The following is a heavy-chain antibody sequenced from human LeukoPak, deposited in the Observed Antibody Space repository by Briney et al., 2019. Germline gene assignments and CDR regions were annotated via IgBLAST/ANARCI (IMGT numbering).Heavy chain of an antibody. CDR1: GGSINSYY. V-gene: IGHV4-4*07. J-gene: IGHJ4*02. D-gene: IGHD4-23*01. CDR2: IYSSGST. Sequence: SEALSLTCTVSGGSINSYYWSWIRQPAGKGLEWIGRIYSSGSTNYNPSLKSRVSMSVDTSKNQFSLKLTSVTAADTALYYCARGGKATVVTMWGQGILVTVSS. CDR3: ARGGKATVVTM.